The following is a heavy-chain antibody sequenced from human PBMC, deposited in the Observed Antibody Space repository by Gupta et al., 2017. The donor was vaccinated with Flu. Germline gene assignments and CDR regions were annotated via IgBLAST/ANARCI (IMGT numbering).Heavy chain of an antibody. CDR2: ISPNSGGT. Sequence: QVQLVQSGAEVKKPGASVKVSCRTSGYTFTDYYLHWVRQAPGQGLEWMGRISPNSGGTISAQRFQGRVSLTRDTSITTAYMELSRLRSDDTAVYYCARGARFLEWLPPIQIDYWGRGSLVTVSS. D-gene: IGHD3-3*01. V-gene: IGHV1-2*06. CDR3: ARGARFLEWLPPIQIDY. CDR1: GYTFTDYY. J-gene: IGHJ4*02.